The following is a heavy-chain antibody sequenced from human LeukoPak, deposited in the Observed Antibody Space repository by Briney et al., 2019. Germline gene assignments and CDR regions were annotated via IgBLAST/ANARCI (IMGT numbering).Heavy chain of an antibody. J-gene: IGHJ3*01. CDR2: ISGSASTT. V-gene: IGHV3-23*01. Sequence: GGSLRLSCAASGFTFSNYAMSWVRQAPGKGLEWVSAISGSASTTYYADSVKGRFTISSDNSKDTVFLQMNSLRAEDTALYYCAKEVRMSSVWGQGTMVTVSS. D-gene: IGHD2-2*01. CDR3: AKEVRMSSV. CDR1: GFTFSNYA.